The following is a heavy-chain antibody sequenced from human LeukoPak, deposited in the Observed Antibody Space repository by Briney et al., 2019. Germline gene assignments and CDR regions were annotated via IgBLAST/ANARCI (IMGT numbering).Heavy chain of an antibody. D-gene: IGHD6-13*01. CDR1: GGSISSSSYY. J-gene: IGHJ4*02. Sequence: SGTLSLTCTVSGGSISSSSYYWGWIRQPPGKGLEWIGSIYYSGSTYYNPSLKSRVTISVDTSKNQFSLKLSSVTAADTAVYYCARQGQQLRPFDYWGQGTLVTVSS. CDR3: ARQGQQLRPFDY. V-gene: IGHV4-39*01. CDR2: IYYSGST.